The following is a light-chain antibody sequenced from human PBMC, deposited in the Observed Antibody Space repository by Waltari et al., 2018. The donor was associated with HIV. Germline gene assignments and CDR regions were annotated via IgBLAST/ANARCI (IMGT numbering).Light chain of an antibody. Sequence: QSVLTQPPSVSAAPGQKVTISCAGGISNIGNYHVSWYQHLPGTAPKVLIYDSNKRPSGIPDRFSGSKSGSSATLGITGLQTGDEAHYYCATWDSRLSAVVFGGGTNLTVL. CDR2: DSN. CDR1: ISNIGNYH. CDR3: ATWDSRLSAVV. V-gene: IGLV1-51*01. J-gene: IGLJ3*02.